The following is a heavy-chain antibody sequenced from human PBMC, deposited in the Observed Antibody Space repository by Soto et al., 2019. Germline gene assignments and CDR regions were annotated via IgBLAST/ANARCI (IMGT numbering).Heavy chain of an antibody. CDR2: ISSSSYI. CDR1: GFTFSSYS. D-gene: IGHD2-15*01. CDR3: ARGGGYCSGGSCYDY. Sequence: GGSLRLSCAASGFTFSSYSMNWVRQAPGKGLEWVSSISSSSYIYYADSVKGRFTISRDNAKNSLYLQMNSLRAEDTAVYYCARGGGYCSGGSCYDYWGQGTLVTVSS. V-gene: IGHV3-21*01. J-gene: IGHJ4*02.